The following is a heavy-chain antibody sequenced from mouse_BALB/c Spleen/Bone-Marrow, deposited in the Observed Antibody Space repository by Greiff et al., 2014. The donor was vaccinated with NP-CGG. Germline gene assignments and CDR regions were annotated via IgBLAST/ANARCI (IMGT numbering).Heavy chain of an antibody. CDR3: ARPLAGTYFDY. CDR2: ISSGGSYT. Sequence: EVHLVESGGGLVKPGGSLKLSCAASGFAFSSYDMSWVRQTPEKRLEWVATISSGGSYTYYPDSVKGRFTISRDKARNTLYLQISSLRSEDTAFYYCARPLAGTYFDYWGQGTTLTVSS. D-gene: IGHD4-1*01. V-gene: IGHV5-9*02. CDR1: GFAFSSYD. J-gene: IGHJ2*01.